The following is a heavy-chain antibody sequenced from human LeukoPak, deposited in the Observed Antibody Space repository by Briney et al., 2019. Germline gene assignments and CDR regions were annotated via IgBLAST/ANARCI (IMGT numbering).Heavy chain of an antibody. Sequence: GGYVRLSCAASGFTFSNYAMTWVRQAPGKGLEWVSAISGSDGSTYYSDSVTGRFTISRDNSKNTLYLQMTSLRTDDTAVYYCAKDGYDFWSASQIDLWGQRTLVTVSS. CDR1: GFTFSNYA. CDR2: ISGSDGST. V-gene: IGHV3-23*01. J-gene: IGHJ5*02. D-gene: IGHD3-3*01. CDR3: AKDGYDFWSASQIDL.